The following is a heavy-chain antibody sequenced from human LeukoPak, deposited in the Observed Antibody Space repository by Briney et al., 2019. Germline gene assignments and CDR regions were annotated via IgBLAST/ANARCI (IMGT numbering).Heavy chain of an antibody. CDR1: GYTFTSYY. CDR2: ISAYNGNT. D-gene: IGHD2-2*01. CDR3: ARGASGVDWFDP. Sequence: ASVTVSCKASGYTFTSYYMHWVRQAPGQGLEWMGWISAYNGNTNYAQKLQGRVTMTTDTSTSTAYMELRSLRSDDTAVYYCARGASGVDWFDPWGQGTLVTVSS. J-gene: IGHJ5*02. V-gene: IGHV1-18*04.